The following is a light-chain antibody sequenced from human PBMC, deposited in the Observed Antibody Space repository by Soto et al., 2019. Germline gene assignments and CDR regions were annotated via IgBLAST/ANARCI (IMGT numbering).Light chain of an antibody. CDR3: QQSLRSPPT. Sequence: DIQMTQSPTSLSASVGDRVIISCRASQSINGHLNWYKHKQGKAPEVVIYGASSLQSGVPSRFSGSGSGTDFTLIISNLQPDDFATYYCQQSLRSPPTFGQRTKLEI. V-gene: IGKV1-39*01. J-gene: IGKJ2*01. CDR2: GAS. CDR1: QSINGH.